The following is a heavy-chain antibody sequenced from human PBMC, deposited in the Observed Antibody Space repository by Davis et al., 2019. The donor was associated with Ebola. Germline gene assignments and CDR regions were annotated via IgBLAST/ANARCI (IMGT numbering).Heavy chain of an antibody. CDR1: GGSFSAHY. V-gene: IGHV4-34*01. J-gene: IGHJ6*02. D-gene: IGHD3-3*01. CDR3: ARAPPRYDFWSGYRGYGMDV. Sequence: SETLSLTCGVSGGSFSAHYWSWIRQSPGKGLEWIGDIHSSGTTKYNPSLKGRFTMSLDTSKRQFFLSLNSVTAADTAVYYCARAPPRYDFWSGYRGYGMDVWGQGTTVTVSS. CDR2: IHSSGTT.